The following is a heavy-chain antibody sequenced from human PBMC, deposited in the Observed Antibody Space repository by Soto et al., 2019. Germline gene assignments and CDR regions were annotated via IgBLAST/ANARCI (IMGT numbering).Heavy chain of an antibody. D-gene: IGHD3-10*01. J-gene: IGHJ4*02. CDR2: IYYSGST. CDR3: ARMVPSGVRESMRPGSIIY. CDR1: GGSISSSSYY. V-gene: IGHV4-39*01. Sequence: TLSLTCTVAGGSISSSSYYWGWVREPPGKGLEWIGSIYYSGSTYYNPSRKSRVTISVDTSKNQFSLKLSSVTAADTAVYYCARMVPSGVRESMRPGSIIYWGQGTLVTVSS.